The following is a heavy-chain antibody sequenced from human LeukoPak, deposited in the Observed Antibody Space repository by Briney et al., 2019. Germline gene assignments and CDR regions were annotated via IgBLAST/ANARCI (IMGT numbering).Heavy chain of an antibody. CDR2: INHSGST. D-gene: IGHD3-22*01. CDR1: GGSFSNYY. J-gene: IGHJ4*02. CDR3: AYNSYDISGPGDY. Sequence: PSETLSLTCAVYGGSFSNYYWTWIPHPPGKGLEWIGEINHSGSTNYNPSLKSRLTISQDTSKNQVPLKLSSVTAADTAVYYCAYNSYDISGPGDYWGQGTLLTVSS. V-gene: IGHV4-34*01.